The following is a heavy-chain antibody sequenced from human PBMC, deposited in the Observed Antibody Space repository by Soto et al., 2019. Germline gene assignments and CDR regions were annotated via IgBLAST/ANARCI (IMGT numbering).Heavy chain of an antibody. D-gene: IGHD6-19*01. V-gene: IGHV4-39*01. CDR2: ISYTGTT. J-gene: IGHJ3*02. CDR1: GGSISSSSYY. Sequence: QLQLQESGPGLVKPSETLSLTCTVSGGSISSSSYYWGWIRQPPGKGLEWIGSISYTGTTDYNPSLKSRVTISVDTSKNQFPLKLSSVTAADTAVYYCARHRDTGAVAGVNVFDIWGQGTMVTVSS. CDR3: ARHRDTGAVAGVNVFDI.